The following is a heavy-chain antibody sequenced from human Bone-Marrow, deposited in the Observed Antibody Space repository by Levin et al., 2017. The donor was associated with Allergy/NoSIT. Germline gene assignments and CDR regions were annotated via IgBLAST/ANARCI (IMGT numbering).Heavy chain of an antibody. Sequence: ASVKVSCKASGYTFTSYYMHWVRQAPGQGLEWMGIINPSGGSTSYAQKFQGRVTMTRDTSTSTVYMELSSLRSEDTAVYYCARVVTPKPAPYVWGSYRYFAWFDPWGQGTLVTVSS. CDR1: GYTFTSYY. D-gene: IGHD3-16*02. CDR2: INPSGGST. J-gene: IGHJ5*02. CDR3: ARVVTPKPAPYVWGSYRYFAWFDP. V-gene: IGHV1-46*01.